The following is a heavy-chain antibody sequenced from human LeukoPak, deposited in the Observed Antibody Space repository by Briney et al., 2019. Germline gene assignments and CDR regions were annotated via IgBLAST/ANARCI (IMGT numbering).Heavy chain of an antibody. CDR1: GGSISSGSYY. D-gene: IGHD3-3*01. CDR3: ARGVVLLRFLEWSNWFDP. V-gene: IGHV4-61*02. J-gene: IGHJ5*02. Sequence: SETLSLTCTVSGGSISSGSYYWSWIRQPAGKGLEWIGRIYTYTSGSTNYNPSLKSRVTMSVDTSKNQLSLRLSSVTAADTAVYYCARGVVLLRFLEWSNWFDPWGQGTLVTVSS. CDR2: IYTYTSGST.